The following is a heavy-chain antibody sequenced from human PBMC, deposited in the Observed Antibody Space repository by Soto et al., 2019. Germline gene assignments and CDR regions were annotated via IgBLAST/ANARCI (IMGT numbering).Heavy chain of an antibody. J-gene: IGHJ6*02. CDR3: ASSGPYYDFWSGYRDYYYGMDV. Sequence: SETLSLTCTVSGGSVSSGSYYWSWIRQPPGKGLEWIGYIYYSGSTNYNPSLKSRVTISVDTSKNQFSLKLSSVTAADTAVYYCASSGPYYDFWSGYRDYYYGMDVWGQGTTVTVSS. V-gene: IGHV4-61*01. D-gene: IGHD3-3*01. CDR1: GGSVSSGSYY. CDR2: IYYSGST.